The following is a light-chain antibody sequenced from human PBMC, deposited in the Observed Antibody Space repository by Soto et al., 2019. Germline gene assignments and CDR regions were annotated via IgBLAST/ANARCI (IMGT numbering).Light chain of an antibody. CDR2: GAS. Sequence: EIVLTQSPGTLSLSPEERATLSCRASQSVSSNFLAWYQQKPGQAPRLLIYGASNRATGIPDRFSGSGSGTDFTLTISGLEPEDFAVYSCQQYDTSPRTFGQGTKVEIK. CDR1: QSVSSNF. CDR3: QQYDTSPRT. V-gene: IGKV3-20*01. J-gene: IGKJ1*01.